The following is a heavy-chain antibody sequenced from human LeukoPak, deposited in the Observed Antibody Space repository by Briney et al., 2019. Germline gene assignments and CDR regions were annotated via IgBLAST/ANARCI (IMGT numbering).Heavy chain of an antibody. V-gene: IGHV4-59*01. J-gene: IGHJ4*02. Sequence: SETLSLTCTVSGGSISSYYWSWIRQPPGKGLEWIGYIYYSGSTNYNPSLKSRVTISVDTSKNQFSLKLSSVTAADTAVYYCARDRGDASFDYWGQGTLVTVSS. CDR3: ARDRGDASFDY. CDR2: IYYSGST. D-gene: IGHD3-10*01. CDR1: GGSISSYY.